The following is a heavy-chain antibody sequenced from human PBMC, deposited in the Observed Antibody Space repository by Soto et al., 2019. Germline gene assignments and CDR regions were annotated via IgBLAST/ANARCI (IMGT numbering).Heavy chain of an antibody. D-gene: IGHD6-6*01. CDR3: ARGSSIAGLYYGMDV. CDR1: GDSISSTRW. CDR2: IYHGGST. V-gene: IGHV4-4*02. J-gene: IGHJ6*02. Sequence: SETLSLTCTVSGDSISSTRWWSWVRQSPGKGLEWIGDIYHGGSTNYNPSLKSRVTISLDTSKNQFSLKLSSVTAADTAVYYCARGSSIAGLYYGMDVWGQGTTVTVSS.